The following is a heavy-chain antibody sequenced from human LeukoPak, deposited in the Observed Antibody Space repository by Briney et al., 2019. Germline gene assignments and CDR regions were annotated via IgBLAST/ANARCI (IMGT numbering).Heavy chain of an antibody. V-gene: IGHV3-23*01. CDR1: GFTINTFT. CDR2: SGSGDNT. Sequence: GGSLRLSCAASGFTINTFTMNWVRQAPGKGLEWVSTSGSGDNTYYADSVKGRFTIFRDNSKNTVYLQMNSLRAEDGAVYYCAKRGSAHYFDYWGQGTLVTVSS. J-gene: IGHJ4*02. D-gene: IGHD2-15*01. CDR3: AKRGSAHYFDY.